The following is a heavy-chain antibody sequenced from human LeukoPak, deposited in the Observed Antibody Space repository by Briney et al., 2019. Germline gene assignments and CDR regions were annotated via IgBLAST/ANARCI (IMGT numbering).Heavy chain of an antibody. D-gene: IGHD2-21*02. J-gene: IGHJ4*02. CDR1: GGTFSSDA. V-gene: IGHV1-69*04. CDR2: IIPILGIA. Sequence: SVTVSCKASGGTFSSDAISWVRQAPGQGLEWMGRIIPILGIANYAQKFQGRVTITADKSTTTAYMELSSLRSEDTAEYYCARAPDCGGDCYFDYWGQGTLVTVST. CDR3: ARAPDCGGDCYFDY.